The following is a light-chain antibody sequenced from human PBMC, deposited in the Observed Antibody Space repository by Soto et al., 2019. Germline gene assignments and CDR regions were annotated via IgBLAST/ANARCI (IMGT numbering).Light chain of an antibody. CDR1: SSNIGSNY. Sequence: QSGLTQPPSASGTPGQRVTIYCSGSSSNIGSNYVYWYQQLPGTAPKLLIYRNNQRPSGVPDRFSGSKSGTSASLAISGLRSEDEADYYCAAWDDSLKGVFGTGTKVT. CDR3: AAWDDSLKGV. CDR2: RNN. J-gene: IGLJ1*01. V-gene: IGLV1-47*01.